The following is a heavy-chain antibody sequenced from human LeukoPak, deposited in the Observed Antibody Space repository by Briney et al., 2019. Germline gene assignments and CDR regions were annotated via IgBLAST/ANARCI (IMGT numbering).Heavy chain of an antibody. V-gene: IGHV3-23*01. CDR2: ISGSGGST. CDR1: GFTFSSYA. Sequence: GGSLRLSCAASGFTFSSYAMSWVRQAPGKGLEWVSAISGSGGSTYYADSVKGRFTISRDNSKNTLYLQMNGLRAEDTAVYYCAKVGYCSSTSCYPTYYFDYWGQGTLVTVSS. CDR3: AKVGYCSSTSCYPTYYFDY. J-gene: IGHJ4*02. D-gene: IGHD2-2*01.